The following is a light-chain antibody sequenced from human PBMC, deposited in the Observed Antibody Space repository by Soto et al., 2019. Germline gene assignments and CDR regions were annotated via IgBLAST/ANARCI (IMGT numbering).Light chain of an antibody. V-gene: IGLV3-21*02. CDR2: DDS. CDR1: NIEIKS. CDR3: QVWDSSSDHLVV. Sequence: SYELTQPPSVSVAPGQTARMTCGGNNIEIKSVHRYQQKPGQAPVLVVYDDSDRPSGIPERLSGSNSGNTATLTISRVEAGDEVDYYCQVWDSSSDHLVVFGGGTQLTV. J-gene: IGLJ2*01.